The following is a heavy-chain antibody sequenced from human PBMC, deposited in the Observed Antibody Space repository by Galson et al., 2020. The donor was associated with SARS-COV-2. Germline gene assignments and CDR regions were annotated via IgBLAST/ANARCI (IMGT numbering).Heavy chain of an antibody. V-gene: IGHV3-23*01. CDR1: GFTFSSYA. CDR2: IGGGGGST. Sequence: GGSLSLSCAASGFTFSSYAMSWVRQPPGKGLEWVSAIGGGGGSTYYADSMKGRFTISRDNSKNTLYLQMNSLRAEDTAVYYCAKPLVPCSRTSCYLGFYMDVWGKGTTVTVSS. CDR3: AKPLVPCSRTSCYLGFYMDV. D-gene: IGHD2-2*01. J-gene: IGHJ6*03.